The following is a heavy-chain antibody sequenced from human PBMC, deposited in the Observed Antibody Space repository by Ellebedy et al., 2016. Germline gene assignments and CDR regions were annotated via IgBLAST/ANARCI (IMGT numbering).Heavy chain of an antibody. Sequence: GESLKISCSASGFTFSSYAMHWVRQAPGKGLEYVSAISSNGGSTYYADSVKGRFTISRDNSKNTLYLQMSSLRAEDTALYYCAKERREVGWAEAFDIWGQGTVVTVSS. V-gene: IGHV3-64D*06. J-gene: IGHJ3*02. CDR3: AKERREVGWAEAFDI. D-gene: IGHD1-26*01. CDR1: GFTFSSYA. CDR2: ISSNGGST.